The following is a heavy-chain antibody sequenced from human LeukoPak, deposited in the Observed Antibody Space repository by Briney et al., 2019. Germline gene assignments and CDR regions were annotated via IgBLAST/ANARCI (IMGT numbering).Heavy chain of an antibody. V-gene: IGHV3-11*01. Sequence: GGSLRLSSAASGFTFSDYYMSWIRQAPGKGLEWVSYISSSGSTIYYADSVKGRFTISRDNAKNSLYLQMNSLRAEDTAVYYCARGRYFDWLSSNYFDYWGQGTLVTISS. J-gene: IGHJ4*02. CDR2: ISSSGSTI. CDR1: GFTFSDYY. D-gene: IGHD3-9*01. CDR3: ARGRYFDWLSSNYFDY.